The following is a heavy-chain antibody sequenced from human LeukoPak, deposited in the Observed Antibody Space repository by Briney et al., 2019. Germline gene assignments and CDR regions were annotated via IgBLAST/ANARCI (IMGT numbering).Heavy chain of an antibody. D-gene: IGHD3-16*02. Sequence: PGGSLRLSCAASGFTFSDYYMSWIRQAPGKGLEWVSYISSSGSTIYYADSVKGRFTISRDNAKNSLYLQMNSLRAEDTAVYYCARGDYDYVWGSYRPEFDYWGQGTLVTVSS. V-gene: IGHV3-11*04. J-gene: IGHJ4*02. CDR2: ISSSGSTI. CDR1: GFTFSDYY. CDR3: ARGDYDYVWGSYRPEFDY.